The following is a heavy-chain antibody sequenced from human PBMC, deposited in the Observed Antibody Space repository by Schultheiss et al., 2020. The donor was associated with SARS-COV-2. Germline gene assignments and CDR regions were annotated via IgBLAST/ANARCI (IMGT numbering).Heavy chain of an antibody. CDR2: AQEDGGTT. CDR3: AREDYYYYYNMDV. Sequence: GGSLRLSCVASGFTFSHFAMSWVRQVPGKGLEWVAAAQEDGGTTYYADSVRGRFTISRDNAKNTLYLQMHSLRAEDTAVYYCAREDYYYYYNMDVWGKGTTVTVSS. J-gene: IGHJ6*03. V-gene: IGHV3-23*01. CDR1: GFTFSHFA.